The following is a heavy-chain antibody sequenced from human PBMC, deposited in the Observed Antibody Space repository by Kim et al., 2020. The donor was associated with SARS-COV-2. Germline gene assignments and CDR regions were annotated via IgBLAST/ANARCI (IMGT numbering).Heavy chain of an antibody. J-gene: IGHJ1*01. V-gene: IGHV3-9*01. Sequence: GGSLRLSCSASEFTFGDYAVYWVRQAPGKGLEWVSGISWNSVSIGYADSVKGRFTISRDNAKNSLYLQMNSLRIEDTAVYYCAKGDSESYHGGYFQQWGQGTLVTVSS. CDR3: AKGDSESYHGGYFQQ. CDR1: EFTFGDYA. D-gene: IGHD3-10*01. CDR2: ISWNSVSI.